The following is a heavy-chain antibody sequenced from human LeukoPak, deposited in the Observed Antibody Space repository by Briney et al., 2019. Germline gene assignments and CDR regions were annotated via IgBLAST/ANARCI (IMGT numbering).Heavy chain of an antibody. Sequence: GGSLRLSCAASGFTFSSYSMNWVRQAPGKGLEWVSSISSSSSYIYYADSVKGRFTISRDNAKNSLYLQMNSLRAEDTAVYYCARAHHHYDFWSGYYTFDIWGQGTMVTVSS. J-gene: IGHJ3*02. V-gene: IGHV3-21*01. CDR2: ISSSSSYI. D-gene: IGHD3-3*01. CDR3: ARAHHHYDFWSGYYTFDI. CDR1: GFTFSSYS.